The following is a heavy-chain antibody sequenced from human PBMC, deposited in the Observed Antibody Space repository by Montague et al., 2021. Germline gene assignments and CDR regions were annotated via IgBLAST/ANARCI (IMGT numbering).Heavy chain of an antibody. V-gene: IGHV6-1*01. Sequence: CAISGDSVGGEDASRNWVRQTSERDPGWLGRTYYRSKWYNEYAISVRSRITVNPDTSKNQFSLLLNSVTPEDTAVYYCARGWQKRFDPWGQGTLVTVSS. CDR2: TYYRSKWYN. CDR1: GDSVGGEDAS. D-gene: IGHD5-24*01. J-gene: IGHJ5*02. CDR3: ARGWQKRFDP.